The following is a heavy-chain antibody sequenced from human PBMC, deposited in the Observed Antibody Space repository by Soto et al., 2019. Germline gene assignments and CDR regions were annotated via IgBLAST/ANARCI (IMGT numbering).Heavy chain of an antibody. D-gene: IGHD5-18*01. CDR1: KFTITSYW. CDR2: INSDGSSI. J-gene: IGHJ6*02. Sequence: EVQLVESGGGLVQPGGSVRLSCAASKFTITSYWMHWVRQAPGKGLVWVSRINSDGSSISYADAVKGRFTISRDNAKNTLVLQMNSLRVEDTAVYYCAREVSHGYVLRGMDVWGQGTTVTVFS. V-gene: IGHV3-74*01. CDR3: AREVSHGYVLRGMDV.